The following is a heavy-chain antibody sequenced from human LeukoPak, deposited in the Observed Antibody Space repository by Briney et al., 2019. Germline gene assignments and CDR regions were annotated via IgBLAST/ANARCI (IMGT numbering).Heavy chain of an antibody. Sequence: GGSLRLSCAASGFTFDDYAMHWVRQAPGKGLEWVSGISWNSGSIGYADSVKGRFTISRDNAKNSLYLQMDSLRAEDTAVYYCARDPGRQYSSIADVWGQGTTVTVSS. D-gene: IGHD6-19*01. CDR1: GFTFDDYA. V-gene: IGHV3-9*01. J-gene: IGHJ6*02. CDR2: ISWNSGSI. CDR3: ARDPGRQYSSIADV.